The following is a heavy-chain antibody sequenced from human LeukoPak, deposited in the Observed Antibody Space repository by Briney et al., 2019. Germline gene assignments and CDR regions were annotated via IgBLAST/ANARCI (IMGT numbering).Heavy chain of an antibody. CDR2: IRYDGSNK. CDR3: AKGGLRFLGYYMDV. CDR1: GFTFSSYG. J-gene: IGHJ6*03. V-gene: IGHV3-30*02. D-gene: IGHD3-3*01. Sequence: GGSLRLSCAASGFTFSSYGMHWVRQAPGKGLEWVAFIRYDGSNKYYADSVKGRFTISRDNSKNTLYLQMNSLRAEDTAVYYCAKGGLRFLGYYMDVWGKGTTVTVSS.